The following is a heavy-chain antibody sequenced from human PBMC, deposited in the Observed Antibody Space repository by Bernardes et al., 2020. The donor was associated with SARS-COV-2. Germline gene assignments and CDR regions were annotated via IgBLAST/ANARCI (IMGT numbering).Heavy chain of an antibody. V-gene: IGHV2-5*02. J-gene: IGHJ4*02. CDR3: ARYYYLWFGELFYFDY. CDR2: IYWDDDK. D-gene: IGHD3-10*01. CDR1: GFSLSTSGVG. Sequence: SGPTLVKPTQTLTLTCTFSGFSLSTSGVGVGWIRQPPGKALELLALIYWDDDKRYSPSLKSRLTITKDTSKNQVVLTMTNMDPVDTATYYCARYYYLWFGELFYFDYWGQGTLVTVSS.